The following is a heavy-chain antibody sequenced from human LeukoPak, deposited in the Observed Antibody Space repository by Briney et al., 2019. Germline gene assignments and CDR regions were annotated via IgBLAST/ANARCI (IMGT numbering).Heavy chain of an antibody. D-gene: IGHD6-19*01. J-gene: IGHJ5*02. V-gene: IGHV1-2*02. Sequence: ASVKVSCKASGYTFTSYYMHWVRQAPGQGLEWMGWINPNSGGTNYAQKFQGRVTMTRDTSISTAYMELSRLRSEDTAVYYCAVGGSGWYSGWFDPWGQGILVTVSS. CDR1: GYTFTSYY. CDR3: AVGGSGWYSGWFDP. CDR2: INPNSGGT.